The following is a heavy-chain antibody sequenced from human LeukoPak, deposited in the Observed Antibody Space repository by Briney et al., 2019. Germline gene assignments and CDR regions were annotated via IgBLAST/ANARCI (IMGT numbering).Heavy chain of an antibody. CDR1: GFTFSSYA. Sequence: GGSLRLSCAASGFTFSSYAMSWFRQAPGKGLEWVSAISGSGGSTYYADSVKGRFTISRDNSKNTLYLQMNSLRAEDTALYYCAKDIERGLGINAFDTWGQGTMVTVSS. D-gene: IGHD1-14*01. CDR3: AKDIERGLGINAFDT. J-gene: IGHJ3*02. V-gene: IGHV3-23*01. CDR2: ISGSGGST.